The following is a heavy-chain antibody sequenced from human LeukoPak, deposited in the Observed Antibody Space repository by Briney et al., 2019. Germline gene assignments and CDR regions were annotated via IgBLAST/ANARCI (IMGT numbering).Heavy chain of an antibody. D-gene: IGHD2-21*02. J-gene: IGHJ4*02. V-gene: IGHV1-2*02. CDR3: ASQPRKMTDPDY. CDR1: GYTFTSYG. CDR2: INPNSGGT. Sequence: ASVKVSCKASGYTFTSYGISWVRRAPGQGLEWMGWINPNSGGTNYAQKFQGRVTMTRDTSISTAYMELSRLRSDDTAVYYCASQPRKMTDPDYWGQGTLVTVSS.